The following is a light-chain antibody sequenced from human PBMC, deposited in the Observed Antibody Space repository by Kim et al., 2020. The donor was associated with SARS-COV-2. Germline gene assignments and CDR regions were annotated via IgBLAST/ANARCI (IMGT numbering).Light chain of an antibody. Sequence: SSELTQDPAVSVALGQTVRITCQGDSLRSYYANWYQQKPGQAPVVVLYGQNNRPSGIPDRFSGSSSGNTASLTITRAQAEVEADYYCNSRGTPGTFVVFGGGTQLTVL. CDR3: NSRGTPGTFVV. CDR1: SLRSYY. CDR2: GQN. V-gene: IGLV3-19*01. J-gene: IGLJ2*01.